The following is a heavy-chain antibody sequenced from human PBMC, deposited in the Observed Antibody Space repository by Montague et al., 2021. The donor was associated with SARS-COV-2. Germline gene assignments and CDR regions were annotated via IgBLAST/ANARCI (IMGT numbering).Heavy chain of an antibody. CDR1: GFTFSSYV. J-gene: IGHJ4*02. CDR2: ISSSGSNI. V-gene: IGHV3-21*01. Sequence: SLRLSCAASGFTFSSYVMNWVRQAPGKGLEWVSCISSSGSNIYYADSVKGRFTISRDNAKNSLYLQMNSLRAEDTAVYYCARDTAYCSSTSCQTLRFDYWGQGTLVTVS. D-gene: IGHD2-2*01. CDR3: ARDTAYCSSTSCQTLRFDY.